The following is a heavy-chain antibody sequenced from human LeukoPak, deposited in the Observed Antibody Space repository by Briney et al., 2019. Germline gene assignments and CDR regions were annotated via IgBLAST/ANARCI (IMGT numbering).Heavy chain of an antibody. CDR2: FDPEDGET. J-gene: IGHJ3*02. V-gene: IGHV1-24*01. CDR1: GYTLTELS. D-gene: IGHD5-12*01. Sequence: ASVKVSCKVSGYTLTELSMHWVRQAPGKGLEWMGGFDPEDGETIYAQKFQGRVTMTEDTSTDTAYMELSSLRSEDTAVYYCATGGSAYDPLAGDAFDIWGQGTKVTVSS. CDR3: ATGGSAYDPLAGDAFDI.